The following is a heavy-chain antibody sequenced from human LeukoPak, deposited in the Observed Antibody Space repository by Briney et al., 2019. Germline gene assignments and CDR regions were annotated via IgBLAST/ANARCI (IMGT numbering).Heavy chain of an antibody. J-gene: IGHJ6*02. CDR3: ARVLTMVRGAPYCYGMDV. CDR2: ISSSSSTI. D-gene: IGHD3-10*01. V-gene: IGHV3-48*02. CDR1: GFTFSSYS. Sequence: PGGSLRLSCAASGFTFSSYSMNWVRQAPGKGLEWVSYISSSSSTIYYADSVKGRFTISRDNAKNSLYLQMNSLGDEDTAVYYCARVLTMVRGAPYCYGMDVWGQGTTVTVSS.